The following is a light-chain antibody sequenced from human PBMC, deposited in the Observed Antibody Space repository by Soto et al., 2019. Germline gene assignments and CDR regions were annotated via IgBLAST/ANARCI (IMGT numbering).Light chain of an antibody. CDR1: QTMTRAY. V-gene: IGKV3-20*01. CDR3: QQYESYPYT. J-gene: IGKJ2*01. CDR2: GAS. Sequence: EIVLMQSPGTLSLSPGERATLSCRASQTMTRAYLAWYQQKPGKAPVSLIYGASALQSGVPSKFSGSGSGTHFTLTINSLQPEDFATYFCQQYESYPYTFGQGTKVEIK.